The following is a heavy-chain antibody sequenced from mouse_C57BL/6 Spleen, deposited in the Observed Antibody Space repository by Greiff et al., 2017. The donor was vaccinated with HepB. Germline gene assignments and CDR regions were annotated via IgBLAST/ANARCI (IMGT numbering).Heavy chain of an antibody. CDR1: GYTFTDYN. J-gene: IGHJ1*03. D-gene: IGHD2-3*01. CDR2: INPNNGGT. V-gene: IGHV1-18*01. Sequence: EVQLQQSGPELVKPGASVKIPCKASGYTFTDYNMDWVKQSHGKSLEWIGDINPNNGGTIYNQKFKGKATLTVDKSSSTAYMELRSLTSENTAVYYCAISIYDGDYYGYWYFDVWGTGTTVTVSS. CDR3: AISIYDGDYYGYWYFDV.